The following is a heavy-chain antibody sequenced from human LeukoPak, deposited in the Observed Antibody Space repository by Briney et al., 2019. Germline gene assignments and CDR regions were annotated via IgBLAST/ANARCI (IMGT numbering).Heavy chain of an antibody. CDR1: GGSISSYY. Sequence: PSETLSLTCTVSGGSISSYYWSWIRQPPGKGLEWIGYIYYSGSTNYNPSLKSRVIISVDTSKNQFSLKLSSVTAADTAVYYCARRAYCGGDCPNFDYWGQGTLVTVSS. D-gene: IGHD2-21*02. J-gene: IGHJ4*02. CDR2: IYYSGST. V-gene: IGHV4-59*12. CDR3: ARRAYCGGDCPNFDY.